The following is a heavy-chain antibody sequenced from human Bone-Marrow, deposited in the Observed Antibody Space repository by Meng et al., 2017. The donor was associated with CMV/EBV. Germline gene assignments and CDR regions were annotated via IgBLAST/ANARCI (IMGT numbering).Heavy chain of an antibody. CDR1: GFTFSTYA. CDR2: VSYDGSNK. J-gene: IGHJ6*02. D-gene: IGHD2-15*01. Sequence: GGSLRLSCAASGFTFSTYAMHWVRQAPGKGLEWVAVVSYDGSNKFYADSVKGRFTISRDNSKNTLFLQMNSLRTEDTAAYYCARDGTYCSGGSCYRAYYYGMDVWGQGTTVTVSS. V-gene: IGHV3-30*04. CDR3: ARDGTYCSGGSCYRAYYYGMDV.